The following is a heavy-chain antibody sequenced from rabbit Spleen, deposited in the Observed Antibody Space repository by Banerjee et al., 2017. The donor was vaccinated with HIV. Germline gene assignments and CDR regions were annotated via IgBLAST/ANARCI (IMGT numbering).Heavy chain of an antibody. CDR3: ASTYVSDGGYNCDL. Sequence: QSLEESGGDLVKPGASLTLTCKASGFSFSSSDYMCWVRQAPGKGLEWISCIAGGSSDFTYSATWAKGRFTCSKTSSTTVTLQMTSLTDADTATYFCASTYVSDGGYNCDLWGQGTLVTVS. V-gene: IGHV1S40*01. CDR1: GFSFSSSDY. J-gene: IGHJ4*01. D-gene: IGHD1-1*01. CDR2: IAGGSSDFT.